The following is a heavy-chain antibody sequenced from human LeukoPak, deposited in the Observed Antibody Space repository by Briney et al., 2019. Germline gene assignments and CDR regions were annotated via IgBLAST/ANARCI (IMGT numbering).Heavy chain of an antibody. CDR3: ARGPRLWYGDYRGECDWFDP. CDR1: GGTFSSYA. CDR2: IIPIFGTA. V-gene: IGHV1-69*06. Sequence: ASVKVSCNASGGTFSSYAISWVRQAPGQGLEWMGGIIPIFGTANYAQKFQGRVTITADKSTSTAYMELSSLRSEDTAVYYCARGPRLWYGDYRGECDWFDPWGQGTLVTVSS. D-gene: IGHD4-17*01. J-gene: IGHJ5*02.